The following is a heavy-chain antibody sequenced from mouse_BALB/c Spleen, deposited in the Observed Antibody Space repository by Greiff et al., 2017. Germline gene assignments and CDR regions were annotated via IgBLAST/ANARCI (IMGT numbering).Heavy chain of an antibody. J-gene: IGHJ4*01. CDR3: ARSALYYGNYDAMDY. V-gene: IGHV3-2*02. CDR2: ISYSGST. CDR1: GYSITSDYA. D-gene: IGHD2-1*01. Sequence: VQLKESGPGLVKPSQSLSLTCTVTGYSITSDYAWNWIRQFPGNKLEWMGYISYSGSTSYNPSLKSRISITRDTSKNQFFLQLNSVTTEDTATYYCARSALYYGNYDAMDYWGQGTSVTVSS.